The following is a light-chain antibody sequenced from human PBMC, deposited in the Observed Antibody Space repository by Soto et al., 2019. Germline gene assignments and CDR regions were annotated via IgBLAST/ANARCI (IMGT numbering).Light chain of an antibody. J-gene: IGKJ4*01. Sequence: IRLSEAPANRSASVGDSVTITCRASQGITSYLAWYQQKPGKAPNLLIYGASTLQSGVPSRFSGSGSGTDSTLTINRLQPADFTTHPSPLPPSYLSPFAGGTKVDI. CDR1: QGITSY. V-gene: IGKV1-9*01. CDR2: GAS. CDR3: PLPPSYLSP.